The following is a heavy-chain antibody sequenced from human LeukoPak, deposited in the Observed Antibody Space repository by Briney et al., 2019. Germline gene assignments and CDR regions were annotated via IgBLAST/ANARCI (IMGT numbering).Heavy chain of an antibody. CDR3: ARDDGLGYCSSMTRYVFDY. J-gene: IGHJ4*02. D-gene: IGHD2-2*01. CDR2: ISAYNYNT. V-gene: IGHV1-18*01. CDR1: GYTFTNYA. Sequence: GASVKVSCKSSGYTFTNYAVSWLRQAPGQGLEWMGWISAYNYNTNYAQKFQGRLTMTTDPSTNTGYMELRSLRSDDTAVYYCARDDGLGYCSSMTRYVFDYWGQGTLVTVSS.